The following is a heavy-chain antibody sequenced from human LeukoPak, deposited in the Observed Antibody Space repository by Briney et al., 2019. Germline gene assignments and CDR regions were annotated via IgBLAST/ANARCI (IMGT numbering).Heavy chain of an antibody. CDR1: GFSFGSYT. Sequence: PGGSLRLSCAASGFSFGSYTMNWVRQAPGKGLEWVSSITSSSSYIYYADSVKGRFTISRDNAKNSLYLQMNNLRAEDTAVYYCAREGRDDFWGQGTLVTVS. CDR3: AREGRDDF. D-gene: IGHD3-10*01. V-gene: IGHV3-21*01. CDR2: ITSSSSYI. J-gene: IGHJ4*02.